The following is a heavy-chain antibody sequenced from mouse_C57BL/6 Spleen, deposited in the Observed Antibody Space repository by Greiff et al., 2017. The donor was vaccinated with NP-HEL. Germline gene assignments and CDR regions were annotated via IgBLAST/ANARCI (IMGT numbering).Heavy chain of an antibody. CDR3: ASYDGAWFAY. Sequence: EVQLQQSGPELVKPGASVKLPCKASGYTLPDYNMYWVKQSHGKGLEWIGIINPNNGGTIYNQKFKGKATLTVDKSSRTAYMELRSLTSEATAVYYCASYDGAWFAYWDQGTLVTVSA. D-gene: IGHD2-12*01. V-gene: IGHV1-18*01. CDR1: GYTLPDYN. CDR2: INPNNGGT. J-gene: IGHJ3*01.